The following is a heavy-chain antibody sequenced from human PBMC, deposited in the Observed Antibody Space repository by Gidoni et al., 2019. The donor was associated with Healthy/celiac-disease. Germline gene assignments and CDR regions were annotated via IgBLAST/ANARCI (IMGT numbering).Heavy chain of an antibody. Sequence: EVQLLESGGGLVQPGGSLRLSCAASGFTFSSYAMSWVRQAPGKGLEWVSAISGSGGSTYYADSGKGRFTISRDNSKNTLYLQMNSLRAEDTAVYYCAKRGSSSWYNYGMDVWGQGTTVTVSS. D-gene: IGHD6-13*01. CDR1: GFTFSSYA. CDR3: AKRGSSSWYNYGMDV. J-gene: IGHJ6*02. CDR2: ISGSGGST. V-gene: IGHV3-23*01.